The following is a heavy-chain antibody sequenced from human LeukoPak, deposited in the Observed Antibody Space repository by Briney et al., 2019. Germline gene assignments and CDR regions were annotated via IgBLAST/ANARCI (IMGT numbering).Heavy chain of an antibody. J-gene: IGHJ3*02. D-gene: IGHD6-13*01. CDR2: ISSSSSYI. Sequence: GGSLRLSCAASGFTFSSYSMNWVRQAPGKGPEWVSSISSSSSYIYYADSVKGRFTISRDNAKNSLYLQMNSLRAEDTAVYYCARDKRYSSSWYGAFDIWGQGTMVTVSS. CDR3: ARDKRYSSSWYGAFDI. CDR1: GFTFSSYS. V-gene: IGHV3-21*01.